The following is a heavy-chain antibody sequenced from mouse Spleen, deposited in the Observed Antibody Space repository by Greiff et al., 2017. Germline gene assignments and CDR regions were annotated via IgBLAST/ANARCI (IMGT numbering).Heavy chain of an antibody. Sequence: EVKLVESGGGLVQPGGSLKLSCAASGFTFSSYGMSWVRQTPDKRLELVATINSNGGSTYYPDSVKGRFTISRDNAKNTLYLQMSSLKSEDTAMYYCAREEGYYAMDYWGQGTSVTVSS. CDR2: INSNGGST. CDR1: GFTFSSYG. V-gene: IGHV5-6-3*01. J-gene: IGHJ4*01. CDR3: AREEGYYAMDY.